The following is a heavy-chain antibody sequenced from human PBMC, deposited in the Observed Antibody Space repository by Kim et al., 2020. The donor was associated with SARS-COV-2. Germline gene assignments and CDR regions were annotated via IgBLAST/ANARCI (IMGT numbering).Heavy chain of an antibody. CDR1: DLTFNNDW. D-gene: IGHD2-21*02. CDR3: AYSGGDGGWAGWFGH. J-gene: IGHJ5*02. Sequence: GGSLRLSCAASDLTFNNDWMSWVRQAPGKGLEWVGRISSNSAGGSSDYAAPVTGSFTISRDDSKTTLYMHMHSVKTEDTAVCSCAYSGGDGGWAGWFGH. V-gene: IGHV3-15*01. CDR2: ISSNSAGGSS.